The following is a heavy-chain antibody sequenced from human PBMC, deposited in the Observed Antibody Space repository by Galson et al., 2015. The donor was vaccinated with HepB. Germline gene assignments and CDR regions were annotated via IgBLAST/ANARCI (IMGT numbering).Heavy chain of an antibody. CDR3: ARRGVCSGGSCYSGGWVDP. V-gene: IGHV4-59*08. CDR1: GGSIRDYY. J-gene: IGHJ5*02. D-gene: IGHD2-15*01. Sequence: ETLSLTCTISGGSIRDYYWTWMRQPPGEGLEWIGYISFTGTTHYNPSLKSRITISVDTSKNQFSLKPSSVTAADTAVYYCARRGVCSGGSCYSGGWVDPWGQGTLVTVSS. CDR2: ISFTGTT.